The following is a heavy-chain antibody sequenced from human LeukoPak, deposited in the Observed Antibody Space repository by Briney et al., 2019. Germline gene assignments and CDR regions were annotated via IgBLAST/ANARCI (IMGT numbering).Heavy chain of an antibody. CDR1: GGSISSGDYY. CDR2: IYYSGST. D-gene: IGHD3-22*01. J-gene: IGHJ4*02. Sequence: SQTLSLTCTVSGGSISSGDYYWSWIRQPPGKGLEWIGYIYYSGSTYYNPSLKSRVTISVDNAKNQFSLKLSTVTAADTAVYYCARERTYYYDSSGLLADVFDYWGQGTLVTVSS. V-gene: IGHV4-30-4*08. CDR3: ARERTYYYDSSGLLADVFDY.